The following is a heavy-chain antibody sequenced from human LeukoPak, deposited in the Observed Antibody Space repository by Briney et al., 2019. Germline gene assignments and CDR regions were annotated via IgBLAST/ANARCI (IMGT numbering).Heavy chain of an antibody. D-gene: IGHD5-18*01. CDR1: GFTFSSYS. CDR2: ISSSSSYI. CDR3: ARGIQLGYFDY. V-gene: IGHV3-21*01. Sequence: TGGSLRLSCAASGFTFSSYSMNWVRQAPGEGLEWVSSISSSSSYIYYADSVKGRFTISRDNAKNSLYLQMNSLRAEDTAVYYCARGIQLGYFDYWGQGTLVTVSS. J-gene: IGHJ4*02.